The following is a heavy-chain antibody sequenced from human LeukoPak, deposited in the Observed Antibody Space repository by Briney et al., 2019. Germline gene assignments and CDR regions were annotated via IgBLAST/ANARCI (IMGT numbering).Heavy chain of an antibody. Sequence: ASVKVSCKASGYTFTSYYMHWVRQAPGQGLEWMGIINPSGGSTSYAQKFQGRVTMTRDTSTSTVYMELSSLRSEDTAVYYCARDLGGAISPAEYYFDYWGQGTLVTVSS. D-gene: IGHD3-16*01. CDR3: ARDLGGAISPAEYYFDY. CDR1: GYTFTSYY. V-gene: IGHV1-46*01. J-gene: IGHJ4*02. CDR2: INPSGGST.